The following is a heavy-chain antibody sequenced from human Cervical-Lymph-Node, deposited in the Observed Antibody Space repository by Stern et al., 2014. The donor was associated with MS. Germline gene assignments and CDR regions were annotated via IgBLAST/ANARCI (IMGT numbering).Heavy chain of an antibody. Sequence: VQLVESGAEVKKPGSSVRVSCKASGGISWGRQAPGQGLEWMGGVSPFVGTSNYPNKFHGQITNTADTATNPTYLELNSLGLDAPALFYFARGGGDNWFDPWGQGTLVTVSS. D-gene: IGHD3-16*01. CDR1: GG. J-gene: IGHJ5*02. CDR3: ARGGGDNWFDP. V-gene: IGHV1-69*06. CDR2: VSPFVGTS.